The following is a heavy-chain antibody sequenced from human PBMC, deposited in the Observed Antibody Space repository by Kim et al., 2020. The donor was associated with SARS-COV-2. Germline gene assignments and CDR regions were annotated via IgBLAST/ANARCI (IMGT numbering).Heavy chain of an antibody. CDR1: GFTFSSSG. J-gene: IGHJ4*02. CDR2: IGQGGCI. D-gene: IGHD6-13*01. CDR3: SKERESSGWCGYLEY. Sequence: GGSLRLSCTASGFTFSSSGMAWFRQAPGKGKEWVAAIGQGGCILYVVSARGRLIIISSNYADTLFLLQNSVRAEETATDYCSKERESSGWCGYLEYWGQG. V-gene: IGHV3-23*01.